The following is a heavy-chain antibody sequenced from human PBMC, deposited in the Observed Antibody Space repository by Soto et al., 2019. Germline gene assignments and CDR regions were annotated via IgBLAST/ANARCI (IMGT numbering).Heavy chain of an antibody. D-gene: IGHD1-26*01. CDR2: ISYDGRNK. CDR3: ANWGLSSGSYTFDY. Sequence: GGSLRLSCAASGFTFSDYGMHWVRQAPGKGLEWMAAISYDGRNKFYADSVKGRFTISKDNSKNTLYLQMNSLKAEDTVVYYCANWGLSSGSYTFDYGGQGTLVTVSS. CDR1: GFTFSDYG. J-gene: IGHJ4*02. V-gene: IGHV3-30*18.